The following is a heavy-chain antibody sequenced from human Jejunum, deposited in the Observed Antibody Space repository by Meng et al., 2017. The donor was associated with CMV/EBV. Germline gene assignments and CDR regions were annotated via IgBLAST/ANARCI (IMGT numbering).Heavy chain of an antibody. CDR2: IRNKAHSYTT. V-gene: IGHV3-72*01. J-gene: IGHJ4*02. Sequence: FNDPSIDWVRQAPGKGLEWFGRIRNKAHSYTTLYAASVKDRFTFSRDDSKNSVFLQMNSLKTEDTAVYYCTRVRKGLAGQTTLDYWGQGTLVTVSS. D-gene: IGHD1-7*01. CDR1: FNDPS. CDR3: TRVRKGLAGQTTLDY.